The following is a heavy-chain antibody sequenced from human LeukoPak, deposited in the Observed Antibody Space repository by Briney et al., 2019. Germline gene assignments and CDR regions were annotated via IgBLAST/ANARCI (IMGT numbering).Heavy chain of an antibody. CDR3: ARVWDIAAAGIFDY. D-gene: IGHD6-13*01. CDR1: GFTFSSYW. Sequence: GGSLRLSCAASGFTFSSYWMSWVRQAPGKGLEWVASIKQDGSEKYYVDSVKGRFTISRDNAKNSLYLQMNSLRAEDTAVYYCARVWDIAAAGIFDYWGQGTLVTVSS. J-gene: IGHJ4*02. CDR2: IKQDGSEK. V-gene: IGHV3-7*01.